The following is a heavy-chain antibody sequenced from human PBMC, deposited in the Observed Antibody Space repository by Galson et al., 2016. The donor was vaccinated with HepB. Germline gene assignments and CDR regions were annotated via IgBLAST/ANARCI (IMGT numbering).Heavy chain of an antibody. V-gene: IGHV4-59*01. CDR1: GGSINGYY. CDR3: ARDSDHGMDV. Sequence: ETLSLTCTVSGGSINGYYWSWIRQPPGKGLEWIGYHFYSASTGYNPSLKSRVTISVDRSKNELSLNLNSVTVADTAVYYCARDSDHGMDVWGQGTTVTVSS. J-gene: IGHJ6*02. CDR2: HFYSAST.